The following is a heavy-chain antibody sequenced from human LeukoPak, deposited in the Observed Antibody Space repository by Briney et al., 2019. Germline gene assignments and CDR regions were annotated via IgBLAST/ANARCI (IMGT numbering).Heavy chain of an antibody. CDR1: GGSFSGYY. D-gene: IGHD3-22*01. CDR2: INHSGST. CDR3: AGRSYDSSGYYYDDAFDI. V-gene: IGHV4-34*09. J-gene: IGHJ3*02. Sequence: SETLSLTCAVYGGSFSGYYWSWIRQPPGKGLEWIGEINHSGSTNYNPSLKSRVTISVDTSKNQFSLKLSSVTAADTAMYYCAGRSYDSSGYYYDDAFDIWGQGTMVTVSS.